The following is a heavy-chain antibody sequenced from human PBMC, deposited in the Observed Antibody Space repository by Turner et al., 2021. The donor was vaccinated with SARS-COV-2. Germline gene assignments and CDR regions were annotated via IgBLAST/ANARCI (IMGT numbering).Heavy chain of an antibody. CDR1: GFTFSTYG. D-gene: IGHD1-26*01. CDR2: ISYAGDNT. V-gene: IGHV3-30*03. J-gene: IGHJ2*01. Sequence: QVQLVESGGGVVQPGRSLRLSCAASGFTFSTYGMHWVRQAPGKGLEWVAVISYAGDNTKYADSVKGRFTVSRDTSKSTLFLQINSLKSEDTAVYYCARGGVKMSTIYWYFDLWGRGTLVTVSS. CDR3: ARGGVKMSTIYWYFDL.